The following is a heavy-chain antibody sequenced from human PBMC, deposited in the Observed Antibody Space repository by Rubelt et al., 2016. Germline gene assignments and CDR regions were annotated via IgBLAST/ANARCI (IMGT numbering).Heavy chain of an antibody. CDR3: ARHRTTIVGATSFGF. CDR2: INHRGST. D-gene: IGHD1-26*01. Sequence: QERLQQWGAGLLKPSETLSLTCAVYGGSFSGYYWSWIRRSPGKGLEWIGEINHRGSTNNNPSLKSRGTISVDTSKSQFALKLHSVTAADTAVYYCARHRTTIVGATSFGFWGQGTLVTVSS. CDR1: GGSFSGYY. J-gene: IGHJ4*02. V-gene: IGHV4-34*04.